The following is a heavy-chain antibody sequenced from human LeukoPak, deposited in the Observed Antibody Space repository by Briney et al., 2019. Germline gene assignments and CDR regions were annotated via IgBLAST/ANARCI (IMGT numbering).Heavy chain of an antibody. Sequence: SETLSLTCTVSGGSFSSYYWSWIRQPPGKGLEWIGYIYYSGSTNYNPSLKSRVTISVDTSKNQFSLKLSSVTAADTDVHYCARVHVYCSSTSCYNLFDPWAQGTLVTVSS. J-gene: IGHJ5*02. CDR2: IYYSGST. CDR3: ARVHVYCSSTSCYNLFDP. CDR1: GGSFSSYY. D-gene: IGHD2-2*01. V-gene: IGHV4-59*01.